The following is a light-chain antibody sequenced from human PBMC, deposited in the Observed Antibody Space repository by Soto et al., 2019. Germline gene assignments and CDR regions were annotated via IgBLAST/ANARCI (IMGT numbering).Light chain of an antibody. Sequence: AIRMTQSPSSFSASTGDRVTITCRASQGISSYLAWYQQKPGKVPKLLIYAASTLQSGVPSSFSGSGSGTDFTLTISCLQSEDFATYYCQQYSSYRPWTFGQGTKVEI. CDR3: QQYSSYRPWT. CDR2: AAS. CDR1: QGISSY. J-gene: IGKJ1*01. V-gene: IGKV1-8*01.